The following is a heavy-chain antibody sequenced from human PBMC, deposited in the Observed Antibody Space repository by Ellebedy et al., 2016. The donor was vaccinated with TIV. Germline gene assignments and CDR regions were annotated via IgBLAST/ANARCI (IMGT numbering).Heavy chain of an antibody. CDR3: ASATPRAGSGSYWYYYYGMDV. Sequence: AASVKVSCKASGYTFTGYYMHWVRQAPGQGLEWMGWINPNSGGTNYAQKFQGWVTMTRDTSISTAYMELGRLRSDDTAVYYCASATPRAGSGSYWYYYYGMDVWGQGTTVTVSS. CDR2: INPNSGGT. J-gene: IGHJ6*02. V-gene: IGHV1-2*04. D-gene: IGHD3-10*01. CDR1: GYTFTGYY.